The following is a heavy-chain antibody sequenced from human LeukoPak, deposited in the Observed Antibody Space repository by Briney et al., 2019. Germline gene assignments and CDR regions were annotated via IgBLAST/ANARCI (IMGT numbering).Heavy chain of an antibody. J-gene: IGHJ6*03. Sequence: GGTLRLSCAASGFTFSSHGMSWVRQAPGKGLEWVANIKQDGSEKYYVDSVKGRFTISRDNAKNSLYLQMNSLRAEDTAVYYCARVRGYYYYMDVWGKGTTVTVSS. V-gene: IGHV3-7*01. CDR1: GFTFSSHG. CDR3: ARVRGYYYYMDV. CDR2: IKQDGSEK.